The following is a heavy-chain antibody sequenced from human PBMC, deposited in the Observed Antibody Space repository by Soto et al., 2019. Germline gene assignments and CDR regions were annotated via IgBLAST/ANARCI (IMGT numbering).Heavy chain of an antibody. Sequence: SGGSLRLSCAASGFTFSSYAMSWVRQAPGKGLEYVSAIVSNGGSTYYANSVKGRFTISRDNSKNTLYLQMGSLRAEDMAVYYCARGGSHFDYWGQGTLVTVS. CDR2: IVSNGGST. J-gene: IGHJ4*02. CDR3: ARGGSHFDY. CDR1: GFTFSSYA. V-gene: IGHV3-64*01. D-gene: IGHD2-15*01.